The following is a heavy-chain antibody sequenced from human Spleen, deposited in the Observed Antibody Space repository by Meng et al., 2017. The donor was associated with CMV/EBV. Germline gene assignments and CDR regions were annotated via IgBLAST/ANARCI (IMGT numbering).Heavy chain of an antibody. V-gene: IGHV4-59*01. CDR2: VYYSEYINYSGST. D-gene: IGHD4-11*01. Sequence: SETLSLTCTVSGSSIRNYYWSWIRQPPGKGLEWIGYVYYSEYINYSGSTNYNPSLKSRVTISADMSKRQFSLTLTSVTSADTAVYYCARGNGWRLQEGWFDPWGPGSLVTVSS. CDR1: GSSIRNYY. J-gene: IGHJ5*02. CDR3: ARGNGWRLQEGWFDP.